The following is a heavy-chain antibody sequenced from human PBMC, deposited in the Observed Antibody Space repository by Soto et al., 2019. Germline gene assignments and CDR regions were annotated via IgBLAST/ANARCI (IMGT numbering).Heavy chain of an antibody. J-gene: IGHJ4*02. CDR3: ARGGHIAVVTASFDN. V-gene: IGHV1-46*02. CDR2: IHPSGGGT. D-gene: IGHD2-21*02. CDR1: GYTFNTYY. Sequence: QVQLVQSGAEVRKPGASVKVSCKPSGYTFNTYYLHWLRQAPGQALEWMGVIHPSGGGTTYAQKFLGRVSVTRDRSKTTVFMELSSLRSDDTAVYYCARGGHIAVVTASFDNWGQGTLVTVSS.